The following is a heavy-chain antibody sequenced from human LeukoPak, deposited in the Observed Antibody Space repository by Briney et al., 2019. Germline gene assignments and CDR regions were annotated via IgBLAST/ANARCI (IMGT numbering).Heavy chain of an antibody. J-gene: IGHJ6*03. V-gene: IGHV4-59*01. D-gene: IGHD1-26*01. CDR3: ARVGSYCMDV. CDR2: IHDSGST. CDR1: GGSISSYY. Sequence: SETLSLTCTVSGGSISSYYWSWIRQPPGKALEWMGYIHDSGSTNYNPSLKSRVTMSIDTSKNHFSLTLSSVTAAETAVYYCARVGSYCMDVWGKGSTVTVSS.